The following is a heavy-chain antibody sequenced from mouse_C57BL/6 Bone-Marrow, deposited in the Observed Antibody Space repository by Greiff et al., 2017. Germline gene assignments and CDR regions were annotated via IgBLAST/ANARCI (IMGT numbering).Heavy chain of an antibody. CDR3: ARYYYGYHWYFDV. J-gene: IGHJ1*03. V-gene: IGHV1-63*01. D-gene: IGHD2-2*01. Sequence: VQLQQSGAELVRPGTSVKMSCKASGYTFTNYWIGWAKQRPGHGLEWIGDIYPGGGYTNYNEKFKGKATLTADKSSSTAYMQFSSLTSEDSAIYYCARYYYGYHWYFDVWGTGTTVTVSS. CDR1: GYTFTNYW. CDR2: IYPGGGYT.